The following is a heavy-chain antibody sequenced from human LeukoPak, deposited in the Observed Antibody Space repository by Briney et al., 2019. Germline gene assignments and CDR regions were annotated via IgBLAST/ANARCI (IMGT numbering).Heavy chain of an antibody. CDR3: ARGHYDILTGLYYFDY. CDR2: INHSGST. D-gene: IGHD3-9*01. J-gene: IGHJ4*02. CDR1: GFTFSSYA. V-gene: IGHV4-34*01. Sequence: GSLRLSCAASGFTFSSYAMSWVRQPPGKGLEWIGEINHSGSTNYNPSLKSRVTISVDTSKNQFSLKLSSVTAADTAVYYCARGHYDILTGLYYFDYWGQGTLVTVSS.